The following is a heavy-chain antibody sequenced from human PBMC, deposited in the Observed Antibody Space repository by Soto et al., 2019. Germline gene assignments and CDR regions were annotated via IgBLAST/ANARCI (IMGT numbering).Heavy chain of an antibody. D-gene: IGHD2-2*01. Sequence: QVQLAQSGAEVKKPGASVKVSCKASGYTFTGYAIQWVRQAPGQGLEWMGWINTGNGNTHSSQRFQGRVTITRDTSANTAYMELSSLRPEDTAVYFCTREIWDGVVIPAAMMFWGQGTLVTVSS. CDR2: INTGNGNT. V-gene: IGHV1-3*04. CDR1: GYTFTGYA. J-gene: IGHJ4*02. CDR3: TREIWDGVVIPAAMMF.